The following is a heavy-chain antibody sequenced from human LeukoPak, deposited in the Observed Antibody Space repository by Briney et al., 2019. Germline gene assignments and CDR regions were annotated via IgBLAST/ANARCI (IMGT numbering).Heavy chain of an antibody. Sequence: PGGSLRLSCAASGFIFSSYWMHWVRQAPGKGLVWVSHINSDGGWTSYADSVKGRFTISKDNAKNTVYLQMNNLRAEDTAVYYCVSFYEAYWGRGTLVTVSS. CDR2: INSDGGWT. D-gene: IGHD2/OR15-2a*01. CDR3: VSFYEAY. CDR1: GFIFSSYW. J-gene: IGHJ4*02. V-gene: IGHV3-74*01.